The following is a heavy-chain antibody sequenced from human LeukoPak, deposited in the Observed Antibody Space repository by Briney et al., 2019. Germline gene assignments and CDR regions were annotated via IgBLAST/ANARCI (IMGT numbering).Heavy chain of an antibody. V-gene: IGHV3-30*04. CDR2: ISYEGGTQ. CDR1: GFTFTSYA. CDR3: AKEGTPQVSTWYDL. D-gene: IGHD3-10*01. Sequence: GGSLRLSCAASGFTFTSYAIHWVRQAPGKGLEWVAVISYEGGTQHYADSVKGRFIISRDNPRNTLYLQMNILRAEDTAVYYCAKEGTPQVSTWYDLWGQGTQVIVSS. J-gene: IGHJ5*02.